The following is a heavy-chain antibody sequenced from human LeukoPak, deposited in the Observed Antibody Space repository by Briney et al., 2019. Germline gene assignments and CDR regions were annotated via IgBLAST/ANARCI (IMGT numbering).Heavy chain of an antibody. CDR1: GYTFTGYY. D-gene: IGHD6-13*01. J-gene: IGHJ4*02. CDR3: ARDQGSPTRSWYTGY. V-gene: IGHV1-2*06. Sequence: ASVKVSCKASGYTFTGYYMHLVRQAPGQGLEWMGRINPNSGGTNYAQKFQGRVTMTRDTSITTAYMDLSSLTPDDTAVYFCARDQGSPTRSWYTGYWGQGTQVTVSS. CDR2: INPNSGGT.